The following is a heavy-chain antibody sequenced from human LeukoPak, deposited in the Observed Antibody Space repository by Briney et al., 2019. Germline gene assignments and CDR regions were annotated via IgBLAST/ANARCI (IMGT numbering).Heavy chain of an antibody. V-gene: IGHV3-23*01. Sequence: GGSLRLSCAASGFTFAGYAMSWVRQAPGKGLEWVSAISGGADSTYYADSVKGRFTISRDNSKNTLYLQMGSLRAGDMALYYCARDLRGAADYWGQGTLVTVSS. J-gene: IGHJ4*02. D-gene: IGHD1-26*01. CDR3: ARDLRGAADY. CDR1: GFTFAGYA. CDR2: ISGGADST.